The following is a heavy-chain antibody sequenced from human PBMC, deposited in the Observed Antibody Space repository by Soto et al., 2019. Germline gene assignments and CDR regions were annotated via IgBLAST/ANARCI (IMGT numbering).Heavy chain of an antibody. J-gene: IGHJ4*02. V-gene: IGHV3-15*01. D-gene: IGHD3-10*01. CDR3: STVRAY. Sequence: SCAASGFTFSKTYMNWVRQAPGKGLEWVGRIKPKTDGGTTDYAAPVEGRFTISRDDSKNTLYLQMNSLKTDDTAVYYCSTVRAYWGQGTLVTVSS. CDR1: GFTFSKTY. CDR2: IKPKTDGGTT.